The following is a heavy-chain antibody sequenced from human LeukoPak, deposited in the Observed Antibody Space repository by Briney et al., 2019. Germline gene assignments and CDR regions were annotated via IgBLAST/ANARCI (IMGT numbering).Heavy chain of an antibody. CDR1: GYTFTGYY. V-gene: IGHV1-2*02. Sequence: GASVKVSCKASGYTFTGYYMHWVRQAPGQGLEWMGWINPNSGGTNYAQKFQGRVTMTRDTSISTAYMELSRLRSDDTAVYYCARDSGGGYYYDSSGYYAEYFQHWGQGTLVTVSS. J-gene: IGHJ1*01. CDR3: ARDSGGGYYYDSSGYYAEYFQH. D-gene: IGHD3-22*01. CDR2: INPNSGGT.